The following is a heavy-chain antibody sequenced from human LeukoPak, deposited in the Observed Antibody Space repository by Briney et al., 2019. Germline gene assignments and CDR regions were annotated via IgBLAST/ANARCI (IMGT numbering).Heavy chain of an antibody. CDR3: ARVRGPEYYDSSGYYGY. Sequence: ASVKVSCKASGYTFTSYYMHWVRQAPGQGLEWMGIINPSGGSTSYAQKFRGRVTMTRDTSTSTVYMELSSLRSEDTAVYYCARVRGPEYYDSSGYYGYWGQGTLVTVSS. CDR2: INPSGGST. V-gene: IGHV1-46*01. CDR1: GYTFTSYY. D-gene: IGHD3-22*01. J-gene: IGHJ4*02.